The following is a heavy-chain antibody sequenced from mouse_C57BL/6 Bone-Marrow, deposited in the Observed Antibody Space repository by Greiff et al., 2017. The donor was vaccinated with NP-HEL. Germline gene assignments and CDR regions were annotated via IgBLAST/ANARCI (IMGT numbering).Heavy chain of an antibody. V-gene: IGHV1-62-2*01. D-gene: IGHD2-3*01. CDR1: GYTFTEYT. CDR3: ARHAPYDSYYVPYAMDY. CDR2: FYPGSGSI. Sequence: QVQLQQSGAELVKPGASVKLSCKASGYTFTEYTIHWVKQRSGQGLEWIGWFYPGSGSIKYNEKFKDKATLTADKSSSTVYMELSRLTSEDSAVYFCARHAPYDSYYVPYAMDYWGQGTSVTVSS. J-gene: IGHJ4*01.